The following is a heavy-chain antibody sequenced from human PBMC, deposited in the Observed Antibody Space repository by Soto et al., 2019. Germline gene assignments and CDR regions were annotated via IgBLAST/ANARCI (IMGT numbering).Heavy chain of an antibody. J-gene: IGHJ6*02. Sequence: SDTLSLTCTVSGSSISSGNYYWTWVRQPPGKGLEWIGYIYYSGATYYNPSLKSRLNISIDTSTDQFFLRLTSVTVADSAVYHCARARAGIHVNYEGMDPWGQGTSV. CDR2: IYYSGAT. D-gene: IGHD6-13*01. V-gene: IGHV4-30-4*02. CDR3: ARARAGIHVNYEGMDP. CDR1: GSSISSGNYY.